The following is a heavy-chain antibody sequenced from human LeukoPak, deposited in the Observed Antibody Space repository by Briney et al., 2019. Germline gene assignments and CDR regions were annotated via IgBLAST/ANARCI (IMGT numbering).Heavy chain of an antibody. J-gene: IGHJ4*02. Sequence: GGSLRLSCAASGFVFSNYWMHWVRQAPGKGLVWVSRIKTDGSTITYADSVKGRFTISRDNAMNTLYLQMNSLGAEDTAVYYCARGRDIAVAGKFDYWGQGTLVTVSS. V-gene: IGHV3-74*01. D-gene: IGHD6-19*01. CDR2: IKTDGSTI. CDR1: GFVFSNYW. CDR3: ARGRDIAVAGKFDY.